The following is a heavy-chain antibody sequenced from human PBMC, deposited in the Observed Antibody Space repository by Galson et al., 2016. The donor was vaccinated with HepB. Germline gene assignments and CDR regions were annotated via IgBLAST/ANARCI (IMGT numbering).Heavy chain of an antibody. CDR1: GYSFTSYW. CDR2: IDPSDSYT. CDR3: ARHASADVLPDHFDY. Sequence: QSGAEVKKPGESLRISCQGSGYSFTSYWITWVRQMPGKGLEWMGRIDPSDSYTNYSPSFQGHVTISVDKSISTAYLQWSSLKASDIAMYYCARHASADVLPDHFDYWGQGTLVTVSS. V-gene: IGHV5-10-1*01. J-gene: IGHJ4*02. D-gene: IGHD1-14*01.